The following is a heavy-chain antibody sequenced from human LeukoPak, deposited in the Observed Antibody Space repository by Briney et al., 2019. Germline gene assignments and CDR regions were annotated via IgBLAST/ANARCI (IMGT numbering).Heavy chain of an antibody. CDR3: ASIAAAGTHYYFDY. D-gene: IGHD6-13*01. CDR1: GGSISSYY. J-gene: IGHJ4*02. Sequence: PSETLSLTCTVSGGSISSYYWSWIRQPPGKGLEWIGYIYYSGSTNFNPSLKSRVTISVDMSKNQFSLKLSSVTAADTAVYYCASIAAAGTHYYFDYWGQGTLVTVSS. CDR2: IYYSGST. V-gene: IGHV4-59*01.